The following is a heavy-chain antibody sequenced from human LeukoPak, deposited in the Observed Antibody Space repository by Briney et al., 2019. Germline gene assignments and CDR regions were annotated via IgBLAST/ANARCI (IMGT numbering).Heavy chain of an antibody. D-gene: IGHD3-9*01. Sequence: SQTLSLTCAVSGDSVSNKNAAWNWIRQSPSRGLEWLGRTYYRSEWHTDYAFSVKGRITINADTSKNQFSLKLSSVTAADTAVYYCARGGYFDWLRYFDYWGQGTLVTVSS. J-gene: IGHJ4*02. CDR3: ARGGYFDWLRYFDY. CDR2: TYYRSEWHT. V-gene: IGHV6-1*01. CDR1: GDSVSNKNAA.